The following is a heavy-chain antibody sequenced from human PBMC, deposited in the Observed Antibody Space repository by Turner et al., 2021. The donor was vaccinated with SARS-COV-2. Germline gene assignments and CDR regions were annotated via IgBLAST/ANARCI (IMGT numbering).Heavy chain of an antibody. CDR2: ISAYNGNT. CDR1: GYTFTSYG. D-gene: IGHD3-9*01. Sequence: VQLVQSGGEVKMPGASVTVSCKASGYTFTSYGIRWVRQAPGQGLEWMGWISAYNGNTKYAQKLQGRVTMTTDTSTSTAYMELRSLRSDDTAGYYCARGLTIFVGMDVWGQGTTVTVSS. V-gene: IGHV1-18*04. J-gene: IGHJ6*02. CDR3: ARGLTIFVGMDV.